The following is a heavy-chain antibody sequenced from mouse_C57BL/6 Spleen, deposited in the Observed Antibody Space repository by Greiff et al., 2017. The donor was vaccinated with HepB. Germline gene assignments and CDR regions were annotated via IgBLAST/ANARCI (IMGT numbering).Heavy chain of an antibody. CDR2: IYPSDSET. V-gene: IGHV1-61*01. CDR3: ARQDSNYDDWYFDV. J-gene: IGHJ1*03. Sequence: QVQLQQPGAELVRPWSSVKLSCKASGYTFTSYWMDWVKQRPGQGLEWIGNIYPSDSETHYNQKFKDKATLTVDKSSSTAYMQLSSLTSEDSAVYYCARQDSNYDDWYFDVWGTGTTVTVSS. D-gene: IGHD2-5*01. CDR1: GYTFTSYW.